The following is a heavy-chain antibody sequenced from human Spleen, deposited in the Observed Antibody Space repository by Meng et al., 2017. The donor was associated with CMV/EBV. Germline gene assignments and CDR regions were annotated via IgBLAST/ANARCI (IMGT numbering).Heavy chain of an antibody. J-gene: IGHJ6*02. Sequence: SLRLSCTASGFTFGDYEMSWVRQAPGKGLEWLGFIRSKTYGGTTEYVASVKGRFTISRDDSKSIAYLQMNSLKTEDTAVYYCTREGIAPRRDYYYGMDVWGQGTTVTVSS. CDR1: GFTFGDYE. V-gene: IGHV3-49*04. CDR3: TREGIAPRRDYYYGMDV. D-gene: IGHD6-6*01. CDR2: IRSKTYGGTT.